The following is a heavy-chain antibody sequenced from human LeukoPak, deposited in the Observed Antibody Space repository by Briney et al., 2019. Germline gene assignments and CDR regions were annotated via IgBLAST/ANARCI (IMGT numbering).Heavy chain of an antibody. Sequence: GASVKVSCKASGYTFTNFDINWVRQATGQGLEGMGWMNPYNGDTGYAQKFQGRVTITRDTSTNTAYMEMSSLASEDTAVFYCTRGQWGSYGSWYFDYWGQGTLVTVPS. CDR3: TRGQWGSYGSWYFDY. CDR2: MNPYNGDT. CDR1: GYTFTNFD. J-gene: IGHJ4*02. D-gene: IGHD3-16*02. V-gene: IGHV1-8*01.